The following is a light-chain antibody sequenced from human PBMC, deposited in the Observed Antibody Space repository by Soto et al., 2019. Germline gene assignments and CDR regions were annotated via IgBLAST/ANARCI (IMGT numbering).Light chain of an antibody. CDR3: QQYASSPH. CDR1: QSVSSSY. Sequence: EIVLTQSPGTLSLSPGERATLSCRASQSVSSSYLAWYQQKPGQAPRLLIYGASSRATGIPDRFSGSGSGTDFTLTISRLEPEDFAVYYCQQYASSPHFGQGTRLEIK. CDR2: GAS. J-gene: IGKJ5*01. V-gene: IGKV3-20*01.